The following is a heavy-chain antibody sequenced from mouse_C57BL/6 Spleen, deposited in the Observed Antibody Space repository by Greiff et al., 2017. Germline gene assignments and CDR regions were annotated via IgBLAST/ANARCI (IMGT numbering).Heavy chain of an antibody. Sequence: VQLQQPGAELVKPGASVKMSCKASGYTFTSYWITWVKQRPGQGLEWIGDIYPGSGSTNYNEKFKSKATLTVDTSSSTAYMQLSSLTSEDSAVYYCARGNGYYRYFDYGGQGTTLTVSS. J-gene: IGHJ2*01. CDR2: IYPGSGST. V-gene: IGHV1-55*01. CDR1: GYTFTSYW. D-gene: IGHD2-3*01. CDR3: ARGNGYYRYFDY.